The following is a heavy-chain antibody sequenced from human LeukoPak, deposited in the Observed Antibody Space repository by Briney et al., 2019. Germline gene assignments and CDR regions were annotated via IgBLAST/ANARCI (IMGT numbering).Heavy chain of an antibody. CDR2: IRYDGSNK. CDR1: GFTFSSYW. CDR3: AKEGYCSGGSCYSPYYFDY. D-gene: IGHD2-15*01. J-gene: IGHJ4*02. Sequence: GGSLRLSCAASGFTFSSYWMHWVRQAPGKGLEWVAFIRYDGSNKYYADSVKGRFTISRDNSTNTLYLQMNSLRAEDTAVYYCAKEGYCSGGSCYSPYYFDYWGQGTLVTVSS. V-gene: IGHV3-30*02.